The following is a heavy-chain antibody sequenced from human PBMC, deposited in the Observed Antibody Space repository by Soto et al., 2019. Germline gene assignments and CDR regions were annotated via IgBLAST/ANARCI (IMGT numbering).Heavy chain of an antibody. V-gene: IGHV4-31*11. J-gene: IGHJ4*02. CDR3: ARGYGRNFDY. Sequence: TCAVSGGSISSGGYSWSWIRQHPGKGLEWIGYIYSNGFTYYNPSLESRVTISLDTSKNQFSLKLSSVTAADTAVYYCARGYGRNFDYWGQGTLVTVS. CDR2: IYSNGFT. CDR1: GGSISSGGYS. D-gene: IGHD5-18*01.